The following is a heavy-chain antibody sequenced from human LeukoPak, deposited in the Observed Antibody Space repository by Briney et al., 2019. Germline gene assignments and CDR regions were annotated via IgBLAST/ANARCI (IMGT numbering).Heavy chain of an antibody. CDR3: ARDLFPLCSGGGCSSRAGGMGV. V-gene: IGHV3-11*04. Sequence: GGSLRLSCAASGFTFSDYYMSWIRQAPGKGLEWVSYISSSGSTIYYADSVKGRFTISRDNSKNTLYLQMNSLRAEDTAVYYCARDLFPLCSGGGCSSRAGGMGVWGQGTTVTVSS. CDR1: GFTFSDYY. D-gene: IGHD2-15*01. CDR2: ISSSGSTI. J-gene: IGHJ6*02.